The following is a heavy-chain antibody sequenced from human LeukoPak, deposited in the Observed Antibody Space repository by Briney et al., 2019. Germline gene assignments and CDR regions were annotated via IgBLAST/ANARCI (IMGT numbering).Heavy chain of an antibody. CDR2: IYYSGST. CDR3: ARHEEVITTLLV. J-gene: IGHJ4*02. D-gene: IGHD2-8*02. CDR1: GGSIGSYY. V-gene: IGHV4-59*08. Sequence: SETLSLTCTVSGGSIGSYYWSWIRQPPGKGLEWIGYIYYSGSTNYNPSLKSRVTISVDTPKNQFSLKLSSVTAADTAVYYCARHEEVITTLLVWGQGTLVTVSS.